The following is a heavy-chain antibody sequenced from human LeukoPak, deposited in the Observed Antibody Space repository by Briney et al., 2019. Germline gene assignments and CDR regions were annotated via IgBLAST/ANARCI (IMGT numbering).Heavy chain of an antibody. V-gene: IGHV3-7*01. Sequence: GGSLRLSCTASGFTFSDYWMAWVRQAPGKGLEWVANIKKDGTETYYVDSVKGRFTFSRENAKNSLYLQMNSLRATDTAVYYCARGGYSVYFFSGDYWGQGTLVTVSS. CDR3: ARGGYSVYFFSGDY. CDR2: IKKDGTET. J-gene: IGHJ4*02. D-gene: IGHD5/OR15-5a*01. CDR1: GFTFSDYW.